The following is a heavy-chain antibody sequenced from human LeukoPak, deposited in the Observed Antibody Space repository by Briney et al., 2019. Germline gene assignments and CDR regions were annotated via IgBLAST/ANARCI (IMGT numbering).Heavy chain of an antibody. CDR2: IYYSGST. D-gene: IGHD3-16*01. CDR3: ARDRMITFGGDPDYMDV. V-gene: IGHV4-59*01. Sequence: PSETLSLTCTVSGGSISSYYWSWLRQPPGKGLEWIGYIYYSGSTNYNPSLKSRVTISVDTSKNQFSLKLSSVTAADTAVYYCARDRMITFGGDPDYMDVWGKGTTVTVSS. CDR1: GGSISSYY. J-gene: IGHJ6*03.